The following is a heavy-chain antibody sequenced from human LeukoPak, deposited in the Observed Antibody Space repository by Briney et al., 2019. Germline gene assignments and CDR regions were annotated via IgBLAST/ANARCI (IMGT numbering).Heavy chain of an antibody. J-gene: IGHJ4*02. CDR2: ISYDGSNK. CDR3: AKDPEYYYDSSGYIDY. CDR1: GFTFSSYG. Sequence: GRSLRLSCAASGFTFSSYGMHWVRQAPGKGLEWVAVISYDGSNKYYADSVKGRFTISRDNSKNTLYLQMNSLRAEDTAVYYCAKDPEYYYDSSGYIDYWGQGTLVTVYS. V-gene: IGHV3-30*18. D-gene: IGHD3-22*01.